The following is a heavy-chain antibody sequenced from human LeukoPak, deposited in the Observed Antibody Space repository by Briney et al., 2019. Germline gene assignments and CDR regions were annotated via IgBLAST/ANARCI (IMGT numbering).Heavy chain of an antibody. Sequence: GGPLRLSCAASGFTFSSYAMSWVRQAPGKGLEWVGRIKSKTGGGTTDYAAPVKGRFTISRDDSKNTLYLQMNSLKTEDTAVYYCTTAFPTYYYDSSGYEDDYWGQGTLVTVSS. CDR2: IKSKTGGGTT. V-gene: IGHV3-15*01. CDR1: GFTFSSYA. D-gene: IGHD3-22*01. J-gene: IGHJ4*02. CDR3: TTAFPTYYYDSSGYEDDY.